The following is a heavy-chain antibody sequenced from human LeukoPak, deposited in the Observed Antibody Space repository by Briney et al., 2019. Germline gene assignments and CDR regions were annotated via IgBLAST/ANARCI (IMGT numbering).Heavy chain of an antibody. CDR3: ARSGSFYYMGSY. CDR1: GYSFTNYW. CDR2: IYPDDSDT. J-gene: IGHJ4*02. V-gene: IGHV5-51*01. Sequence: GESLKISCKGSGYSFTNYWIGWVRQMPGKGLEWMGIIYPDDSDTRYSPSFHGQVTISADKSISTAYLQWSSLKASDTAMHYCARSGSFYYMGSYWGQGTLVTVSS. D-gene: IGHD3-22*01.